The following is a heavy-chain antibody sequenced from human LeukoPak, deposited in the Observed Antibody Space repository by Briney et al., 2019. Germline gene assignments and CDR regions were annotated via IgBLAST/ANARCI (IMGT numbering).Heavy chain of an antibody. V-gene: IGHV3-23*01. CDR1: GLTFSHYA. D-gene: IGHD2-15*01. J-gene: IGHJ4*02. CDR2: IGGGGGST. CDR3: AKGRSRSGPDY. Sequence: GGSLRLSCAASGLTFSHYAMSWVRHAPWFGLDLVSAIGGGGGSTYYADSVKGRFTVSRDNSKNTLYLQMNSLRAEDTALYYCAKGRSRSGPDYWGQGALVTVSS.